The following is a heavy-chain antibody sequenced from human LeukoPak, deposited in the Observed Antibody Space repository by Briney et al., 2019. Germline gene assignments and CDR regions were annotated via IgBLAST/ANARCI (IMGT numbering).Heavy chain of an antibody. V-gene: IGHV1-2*02. D-gene: IGHD3-3*01. CDR1: GYTFTGYY. Sequence: GASVKVSCKASGYTFTGYYMHWVRQAPGQGLEWMGWINPNSGGTNYAQKFQGRVTMTRDTSISTAYMELSRLRSDDTAVYYCARLREEWSIYYYYYMDVWGKGTTVTVSS. J-gene: IGHJ6*03. CDR2: INPNSGGT. CDR3: ARLREEWSIYYYYYMDV.